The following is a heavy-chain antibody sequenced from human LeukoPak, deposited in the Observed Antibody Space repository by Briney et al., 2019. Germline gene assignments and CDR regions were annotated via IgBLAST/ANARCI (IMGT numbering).Heavy chain of an antibody. V-gene: IGHV4-31*03. J-gene: IGHJ5*02. CDR3: ARGQRNDFDWLLYWFDP. CDR2: IYYSGST. CDR1: GGSISSGGYY. D-gene: IGHD3-9*01. Sequence: SETLSLTCTVSGGSISSGGYYWSWIRQHPGKGLEWIGYIYYSGSTNYNPSLKSRVTISVDTSKNQFSLKLSSVTAVDTAVYYCARGQRNDFDWLLYWFDPWGQGTLVTVSS.